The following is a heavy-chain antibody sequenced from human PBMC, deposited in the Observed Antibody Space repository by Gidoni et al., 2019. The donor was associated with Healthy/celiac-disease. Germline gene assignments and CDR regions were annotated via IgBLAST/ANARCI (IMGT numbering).Heavy chain of an antibody. CDR2: INPNSGGT. CDR1: GYTFTGYY. D-gene: IGHD5-12*01. V-gene: IGHV1-2*02. CDR3: ASKVADIVATKIYYYYGMDV. J-gene: IGHJ6*02. Sequence: QVQLVQSWAEVKKPGASVKVSCKASGYTFTGYYMHWVRQAPGQGLEWMGWINPNSGGTNYAQKFQGRVTMTRDTSISTAYMELSRLRSDDTAVYYCASKVADIVATKIYYYYGMDVWGQGTTVTVSS.